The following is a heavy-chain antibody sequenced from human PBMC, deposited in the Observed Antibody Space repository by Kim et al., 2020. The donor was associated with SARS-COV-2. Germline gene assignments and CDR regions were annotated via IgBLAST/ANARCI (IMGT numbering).Heavy chain of an antibody. D-gene: IGHD3-3*01. CDR3: ARDSPCDFWSGYYSHYYFDY. J-gene: IGHJ4*02. V-gene: IGHV3-30*07. Sequence: RFTISRDNSKNTLYLQMNSLRAEDTAVYYCARDSPCDFWSGYYSHYYFDYWGQGTLVTVSS.